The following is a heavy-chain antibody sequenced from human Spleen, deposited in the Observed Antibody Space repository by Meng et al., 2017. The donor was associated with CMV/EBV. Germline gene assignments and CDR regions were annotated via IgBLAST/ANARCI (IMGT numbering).Heavy chain of an antibody. CDR3: ARAGFDASSCYGQHCLRYYYSALDV. CDR1: GYTFTSYG. CDR2: ISAYNGNT. J-gene: IGHJ6*02. V-gene: IGHV1-18*01. D-gene: IGHD2-2*01. Sequence: ASVKVSCKASGYTFTSYGISWVRQAPGQGLEWMGWISAYNGNTNYAQKFQGRVTITADTSTRTAYMELSSLRSEDTAMYYCARAGFDASSCYGQHCLRYYYSALDVWGQGTTVTVSS.